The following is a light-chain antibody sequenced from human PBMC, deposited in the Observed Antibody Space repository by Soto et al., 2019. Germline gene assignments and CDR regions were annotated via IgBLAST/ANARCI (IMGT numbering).Light chain of an antibody. V-gene: IGKV3-15*01. J-gene: IGKJ5*01. CDR3: QKYNNWPPIT. CDR1: QSVSSN. Sequence: EIVMTQSPATLSVSPGERVTLSCRASQSVSSNLAWYQQKPGQAPRLLIYGASTRATGIPARFSGSGSGTEFTLTISRLQSEDFAVYYCQKYNNWPPITFGQGTRLEIK. CDR2: GAS.